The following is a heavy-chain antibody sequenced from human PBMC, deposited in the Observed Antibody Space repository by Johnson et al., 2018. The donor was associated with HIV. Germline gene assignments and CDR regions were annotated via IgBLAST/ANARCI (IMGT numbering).Heavy chain of an antibody. J-gene: IGHJ3*02. CDR1: GFSFSDYY. V-gene: IGHV3-11*04. D-gene: IGHD4-17*01. Sequence: QVQLVESGGGLVKPGGSLRLSCAASGFSFSDYYMSWIRQDPGKGLEWVSYISSSGSTKYYADFVKGRFTISRDNAKKSLYLQMNSLRAEDTALYYCARDSTPWGADYVGYAFDIWGRGTMVTVSS. CDR3: ARDSTPWGADYVGYAFDI. CDR2: ISSSGSTK.